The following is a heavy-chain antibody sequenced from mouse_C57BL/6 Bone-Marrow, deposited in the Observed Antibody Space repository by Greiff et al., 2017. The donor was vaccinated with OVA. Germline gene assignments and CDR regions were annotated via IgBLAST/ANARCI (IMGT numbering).Heavy chain of an antibody. CDR2: IYPRSGNT. D-gene: IGHD2-4*01. V-gene: IGHV1-81*01. CDR3: ARGRSGDYDRDLSMDY. Sequence: VQLVESGAELARPGASVTLSCKASGYTFTSYGISWVKQRTGQGLEWIGEIYPRSGNTYYNEKFKEKATLTVDNSASTAYMELRSLTSEDSAVYFCARGRSGDYDRDLSMDYWGQGTSVTVAS. CDR1: GYTFTSYG. J-gene: IGHJ4*01.